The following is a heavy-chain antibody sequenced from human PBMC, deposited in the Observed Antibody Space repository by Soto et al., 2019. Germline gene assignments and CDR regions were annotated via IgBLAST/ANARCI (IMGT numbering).Heavy chain of an antibody. V-gene: IGHV3-11*01. J-gene: IGHJ4*02. CDR1: GFGFSDYY. Sequence: GGSLRLSCAASGFGFSDYYMSWIRQAPGKGLEWISSISSSGSVINYAGSVQGRFTIARDNAKISLSLQMDSLGADDTAVYYCARPRVSGSTYSDFDSWGQGTQVTVSS. CDR2: ISSSGSVI. CDR3: ARPRVSGSTYSDFDS. D-gene: IGHD3-22*01.